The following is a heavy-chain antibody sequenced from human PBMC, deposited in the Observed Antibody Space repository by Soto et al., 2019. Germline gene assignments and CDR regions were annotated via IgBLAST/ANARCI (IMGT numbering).Heavy chain of an antibody. D-gene: IGHD1-26*01. V-gene: IGHV5-51*01. J-gene: IGHJ5*02. CDR2: IYPGDSDT. Sequence: GESLKISFKGSGYTFTRHWIGWVRQMPGKGLEWLGIIYPGDSDTRYSPSFQGQVTFSADKSISTAYLQWSSLKASDTAMYYCVRVGLVGPTSLSNAWFDPWGQGTLVTVSS. CDR1: GYTFTRHW. CDR3: VRVGLVGPTSLSNAWFDP.